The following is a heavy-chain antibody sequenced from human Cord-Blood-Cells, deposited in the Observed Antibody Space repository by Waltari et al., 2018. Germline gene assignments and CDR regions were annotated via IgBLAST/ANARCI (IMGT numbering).Heavy chain of an antibody. CDR3: ARTSYYYDSSGYYYGYFDL. CDR2: ITHSGST. V-gene: IGHV4-34*01. CDR1: GGSFSGYY. Sequence: QVQLQQWGAGLLKPSETLSLTCAVYGGSFSGYYWSWIRQPPGKGLEWIGEITHSGSTNCSPYLKSRVTISVDTSKNQFSLKLSSVTAADTAVYYCARTSYYYDSSGYYYGYFDLWGRGTLVTVSS. D-gene: IGHD3-22*01. J-gene: IGHJ2*01.